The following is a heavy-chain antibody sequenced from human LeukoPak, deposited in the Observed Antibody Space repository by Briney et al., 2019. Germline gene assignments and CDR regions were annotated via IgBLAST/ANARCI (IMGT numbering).Heavy chain of an antibody. J-gene: IGHJ4*02. CDR3: AKGAVGGYDY. V-gene: IGHV3-23*01. Sequence: PGGSLRLSCAASGFTFSSYTMTWVRQAPGKGLERVSAISGSGGATYYADSVKGRFTISRDNSKNTLYLQMNSLRVEDTAVYYCAKGAVGGYDYWGQGTLVTVSS. CDR2: ISGSGGAT. D-gene: IGHD5-12*01. CDR1: GFTFSSYT.